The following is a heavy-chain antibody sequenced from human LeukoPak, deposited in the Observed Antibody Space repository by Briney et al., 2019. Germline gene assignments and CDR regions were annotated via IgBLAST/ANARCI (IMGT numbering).Heavy chain of an antibody. CDR3: ARGRWSFYLYYFDY. J-gene: IGHJ4*02. Sequence: SETLSLTCAVYGGSFSGYYWSWIRQSPGKGLEWIGEINHSGSTNYNPSLKSRVTISVDTSKNQFSLKLSSVTAADTAVYYCARGRWSFYLYYFDYWGQGTLVTVSS. CDR1: GGSFSGYY. D-gene: IGHD1-26*01. CDR2: INHSGST. V-gene: IGHV4-34*01.